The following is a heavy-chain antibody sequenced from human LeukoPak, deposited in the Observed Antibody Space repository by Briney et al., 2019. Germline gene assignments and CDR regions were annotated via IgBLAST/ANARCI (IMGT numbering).Heavy chain of an antibody. CDR1: GGSINNYY. D-gene: IGHD2-15*01. J-gene: IGHJ3*02. CDR2: IYTRGST. CDR3: ARGRYCSADICSGGDAFDI. Sequence: SETLSLTCTVSGGSINNYYWSWIRQPAGKGLEWIGRIYTRGSTNYNPSLESRVTMSVDTSKNLFSLKLSSATAADTAVYYRARGRYCSADICSGGDAFDIWGQGTMVSVSS. V-gene: IGHV4-4*07.